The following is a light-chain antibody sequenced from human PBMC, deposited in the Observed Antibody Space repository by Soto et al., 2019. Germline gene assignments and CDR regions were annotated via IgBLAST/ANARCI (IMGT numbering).Light chain of an antibody. CDR3: QQSYNTPMYT. V-gene: IGKV1-39*01. Sequence: DIQLTQSPSSLSASVGDRVTITCRASQTINRYLNWYQHKSGKAPKLLIYAASSLQSGVPSRFSGSGSGTDFTLTISSLQPEDFGTYYCQQSYNTPMYTFGQGTKLDIK. J-gene: IGKJ2*01. CDR2: AAS. CDR1: QTINRY.